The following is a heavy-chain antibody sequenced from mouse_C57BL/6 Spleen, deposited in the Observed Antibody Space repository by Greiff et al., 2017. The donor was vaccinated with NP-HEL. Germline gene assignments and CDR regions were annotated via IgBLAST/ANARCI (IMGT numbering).Heavy chain of an antibody. CDR1: GYSITSGYY. CDR3: ARGDYDPIYYAMDY. V-gene: IGHV3-6*01. D-gene: IGHD2-4*01. J-gene: IGHJ4*01. Sequence: VQLKESGPGLVKPSQSLSLTCSVTGYSITSGYYWNWIRQFPGNKLEWMGYISYDGSNNYNPSLKNRISITRDTSKNQFFLKLNSVTTEDTATYYCARGDYDPIYYAMDYWGQGTSVTVSS. CDR2: ISYDGSN.